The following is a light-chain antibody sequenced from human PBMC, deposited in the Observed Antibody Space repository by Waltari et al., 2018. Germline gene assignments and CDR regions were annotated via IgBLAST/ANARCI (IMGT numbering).Light chain of an antibody. Sequence: QSALTQPASVSGSPGQSITISCTGTSSDIGAFNYVTWYQQHPGKAPKLISYDVNSRPYGDSNQFAGSKSGNTVPRTISGLQSEEEADYYCSSYTTSSTYVLGTGTKVTVL. CDR3: SSYTTSSTYV. CDR2: DVN. J-gene: IGLJ1*01. V-gene: IGLV2-14*03. CDR1: SSDIGAFNY.